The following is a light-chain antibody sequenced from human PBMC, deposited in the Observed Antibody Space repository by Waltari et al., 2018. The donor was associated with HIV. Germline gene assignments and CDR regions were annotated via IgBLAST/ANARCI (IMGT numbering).Light chain of an antibody. CDR1: QTVLYTSSNKNY. J-gene: IGKJ3*01. CDR3: QQYYSTPLT. CDR2: WAS. V-gene: IGKV4-1*01. Sequence: DIVMTQSPDSLAVSLGERATINCRSSQTVLYTSSNKNYLAWYQQRPGQPPKLLIYWASTRESGVPDRFSGSGSGTDLTLTISSLQAEDVAVYYCQQYYSTPLTFGPGTKVDIK.